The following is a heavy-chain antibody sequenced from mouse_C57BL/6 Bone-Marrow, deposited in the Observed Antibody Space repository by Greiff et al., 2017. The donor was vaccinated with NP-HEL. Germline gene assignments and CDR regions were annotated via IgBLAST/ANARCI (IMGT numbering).Heavy chain of an antibody. V-gene: IGHV1-80*01. CDR1: GYEFSNYW. CDR3: ARVAY. CDR2: IYPGDGDT. Sequence: QVQLQQSGAELVKPGASVKISCKASGYEFSNYWMNWVKQRPGQGLEWIGQIYPGDGDTNYNGKFKDKATLTADKSSSTAYMQLSRLTPEDSAVYYCARVAYWGQGTLVTVSA. J-gene: IGHJ3*01.